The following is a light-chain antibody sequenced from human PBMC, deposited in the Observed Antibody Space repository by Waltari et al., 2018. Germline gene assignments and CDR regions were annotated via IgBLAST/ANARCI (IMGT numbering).Light chain of an antibody. CDR2: DAS. J-gene: IGKJ3*01. CDR1: QSVSKY. V-gene: IGKV3-11*01. CDR3: QQRSTWPPFT. Sequence: EIVLTQSPATLSLSPGERATLSCRASQSVSKYLAWYQQKPGQAPRLLIYDASNRATGIRARFSGSGSGTDFILTISSLEPEDFAVYYCQQRSTWPPFTFGPGTTLDI.